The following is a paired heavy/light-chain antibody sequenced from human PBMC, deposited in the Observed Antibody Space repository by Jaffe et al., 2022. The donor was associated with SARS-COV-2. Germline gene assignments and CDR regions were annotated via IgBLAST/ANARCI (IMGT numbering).Light chain of an antibody. J-gene: IGKJ3*01. CDR3: MQALQTPHT. V-gene: IGKV2-28*01. CDR2: LGS. Sequence: DIVMTQSPLSLPVTPGEPASISCRSSQSLLHSNGYNYLDWYLQKPGQSPQLLIYLGSNRASGVPDRFSGSGSGTDFTLKISRVEAEDVGVYYCMQALQTPHTFGPGTKVDIK. CDR1: QSLLHSNGYNY.
Heavy chain of an antibody. Sequence: QLQLQESGPGLVKPSETLSLTCTVSGGSISSSSYYWGWIRQPPGKGLEWIGSIYYSGSTYYNPSLKSRVTISVDTSKNQFSLKLSSVTAADTAVYYCASTYCSGGSCYGDYYYYYGMDVWGQGTTVTVSS. CDR1: GGSISSSSYY. D-gene: IGHD2-15*01. J-gene: IGHJ6*02. V-gene: IGHV4-39*01. CDR3: ASTYCSGGSCYGDYYYYYGMDV. CDR2: IYYSGST.